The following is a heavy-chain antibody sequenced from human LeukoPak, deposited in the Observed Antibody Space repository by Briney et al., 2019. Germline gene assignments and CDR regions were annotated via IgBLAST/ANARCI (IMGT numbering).Heavy chain of an antibody. CDR2: ISYDGSNK. J-gene: IGHJ4*02. D-gene: IGHD3-22*01. CDR3: ARGHSSGYYFY. V-gene: IGHV3-30-3*01. Sequence: GRSLRLSCAASGFTFSSYAMHWVRQAPGKGLEWVAVISYDGSNKHYADSVKGRFTISRDNSKNTLYLQMNSLRAEDTAVYYCARGHSSGYYFYWGQGTLVTVSS. CDR1: GFTFSSYA.